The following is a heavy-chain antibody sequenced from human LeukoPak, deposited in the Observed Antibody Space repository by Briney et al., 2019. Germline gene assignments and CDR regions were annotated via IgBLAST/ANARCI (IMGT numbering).Heavy chain of an antibody. Sequence: ASVKVSCKASGGTFSSYAISWVRQATGQGLEWMGWMNPNSGNTGYAQKFQGRVTMTRNTSISTAYMELSSLRSEDTAVYYCARISHYYAIRGAFDIWGQGTMVTVSS. CDR1: GGTFSSYA. V-gene: IGHV1-8*02. J-gene: IGHJ3*02. CDR2: MNPNSGNT. D-gene: IGHD3-10*01. CDR3: ARISHYYAIRGAFDI.